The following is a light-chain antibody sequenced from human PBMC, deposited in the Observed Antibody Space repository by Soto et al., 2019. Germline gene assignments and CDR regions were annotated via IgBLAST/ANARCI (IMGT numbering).Light chain of an antibody. CDR2: EVS. Sequence: QSALTQPASVSGSPGQSITISCTGTSSDVGAYNYVSWYQQHPGKVPKLMIYEVSNRPSGVSNRFSGSKSGNTASLTISGLQTEDEGDYYCTAYTISSHVVFGGGTKLTVL. CDR1: SSDVGAYNY. V-gene: IGLV2-14*01. J-gene: IGLJ2*01. CDR3: TAYTISSHVV.